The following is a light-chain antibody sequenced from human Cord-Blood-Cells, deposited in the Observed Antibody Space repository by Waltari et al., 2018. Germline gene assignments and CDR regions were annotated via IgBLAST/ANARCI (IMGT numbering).Light chain of an antibody. Sequence: ELVMTQSPATLSVSPGERATLSCRASQSVSSNLAWYQQKPGQAPRLLIYGASIRATGIPARFSGSGSGTEFTLTISSLQSEDFAVYYCQQYNNWPALTFGGGTKVEIK. CDR2: GAS. J-gene: IGKJ4*01. V-gene: IGKV3D-15*01. CDR3: QQYNNWPALT. CDR1: QSVSSN.